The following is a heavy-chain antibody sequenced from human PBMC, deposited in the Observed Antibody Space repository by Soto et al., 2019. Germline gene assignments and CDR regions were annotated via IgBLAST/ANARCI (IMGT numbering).Heavy chain of an antibody. V-gene: IGHV4-34*01. CDR2: INPSGTT. J-gene: IGHJ1*01. D-gene: IGHD2-2*01. CDR1: GGSLSAYY. CDR3: ALAPAAHILH. Sequence: QVQLQQWGAGLLKPSETLSLTCAVYGGSLSAYYWSWIRQPPGKGLEWIGEINPSGTTNYSPSLKSRVTISVDTSKNQFSLKLSSVTAADTAVYHCALAPAAHILHWGQGTLVTVSS.